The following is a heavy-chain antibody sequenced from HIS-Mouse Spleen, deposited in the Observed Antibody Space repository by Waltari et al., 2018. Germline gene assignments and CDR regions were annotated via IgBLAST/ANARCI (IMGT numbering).Heavy chain of an antibody. CDR2: IYYSGRT. V-gene: IGHV4-39*07. CDR1: GGSISSSSYY. CDR3: AREIPYSSSWYDWYFDL. J-gene: IGHJ2*01. Sequence: QLQLQESGPGLVKPSETLSLTCTVSGGSISSSSYYWGWIRQPPGQGLEWIGSIYYSGRTYSNPSLKCRVTISVDTSKNQFSLKLSSVTAADTAVYYCAREIPYSSSWYDWYFDLWGRGTLVTVSS. D-gene: IGHD6-13*01.